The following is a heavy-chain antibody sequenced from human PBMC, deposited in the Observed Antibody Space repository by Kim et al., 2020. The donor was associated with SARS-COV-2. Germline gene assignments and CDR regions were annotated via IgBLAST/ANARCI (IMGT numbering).Heavy chain of an antibody. CDR3: AKDVGLRGWFDP. Sequence: SENLSLTCTVSGGSVSIYYWSWIRQPPGKGPEWIGYIYNSGSTTYNPSLKSRVTISLDTSKNQFSLKLSSVTAADTAVYYCAKDVGLRGWFDPWGQGTLVTVSS. V-gene: IGHV4-59*02. D-gene: IGHD4-17*01. CDR1: GGSVSIYY. J-gene: IGHJ5*02. CDR2: IYNSGST.